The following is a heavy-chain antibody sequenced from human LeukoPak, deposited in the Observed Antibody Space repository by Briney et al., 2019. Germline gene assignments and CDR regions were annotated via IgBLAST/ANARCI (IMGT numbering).Heavy chain of an antibody. CDR1: GGSIGSSAYY. CDR3: ATSRSGSYWNFDS. Sequence: SETLSLTCTVSGGSIGSSAYYWAWIRQPPGKGLEWIGSIYYSGNTYYNPSLKSRVTLSVDTSKSQISLKLTSVTAADTAVYYCATSRSGSYWNFDSWGQGTLVTVSS. D-gene: IGHD3-22*01. V-gene: IGHV4-39*07. J-gene: IGHJ4*02. CDR2: IYYSGNT.